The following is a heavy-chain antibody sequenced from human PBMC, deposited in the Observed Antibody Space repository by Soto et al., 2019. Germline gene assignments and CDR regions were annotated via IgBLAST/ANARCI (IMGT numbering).Heavy chain of an antibody. J-gene: IGHJ4*02. CDR2: ISSSSSTI. CDR3: ARGGYSRGWSFDY. Sequence: EVQLVESGGGLVQPGGSLRLSCAASGFTFSSYSMNWVRQAPGKGREWVSYISSSSSTIYYADSVKGRFTISRDNAKNSLYLQMNSVRADDTDVFHCARGGYSRGWSFDYWGQGTLVTVSS. D-gene: IGHD6-19*01. V-gene: IGHV3-48*01. CDR1: GFTFSSYS.